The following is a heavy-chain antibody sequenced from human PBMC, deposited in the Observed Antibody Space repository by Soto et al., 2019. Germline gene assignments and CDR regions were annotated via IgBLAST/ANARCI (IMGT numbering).Heavy chain of an antibody. CDR2: IWYDGSNK. CDR3: ARGLLVREMVTMDYYYYGMDV. J-gene: IGHJ6*02. Sequence: GGSLRLSCAASGFTFSSYGMHWVRQAPGKGLERVAVIWYDGSNKYYADSVKGRFTISRDNSKNTLYLQMNSLRAEDTAVYYCARGLLVREMVTMDYYYYGMDVWGQGTTVTVSS. D-gene: IGHD5-18*01. CDR1: GFTFSSYG. V-gene: IGHV3-33*01.